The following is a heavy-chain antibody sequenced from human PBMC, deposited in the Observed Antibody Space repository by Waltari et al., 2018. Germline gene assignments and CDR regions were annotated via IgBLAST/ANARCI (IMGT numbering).Heavy chain of an antibody. CDR1: GFTLSSYW. V-gene: IGHV3-7*01. J-gene: IGHJ3*02. D-gene: IGHD3-22*01. Sequence: EVQLVESGGGLVQPGGSLSLSCAASGFTLSSYWMSWVRQAPGKGLEWVANIKKDGGEEYYVDSVRGRFTISRDNAKNSLFLQMNSLRPEDTAVYYCARDQWFAFDIWGQGTMVTVSS. CDR3: ARDQWFAFDI. CDR2: IKKDGGEE.